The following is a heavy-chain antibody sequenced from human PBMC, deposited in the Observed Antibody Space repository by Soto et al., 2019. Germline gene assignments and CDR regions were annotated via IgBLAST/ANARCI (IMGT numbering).Heavy chain of an antibody. V-gene: IGHV3-30*18. D-gene: IGHD6-6*01. CDR2: ISYDGSNK. CDR1: GFTFSSYG. J-gene: IGHJ6*02. CDR3: AKVRIAAPEHVYYYGMDV. Sequence: PGGSLRLSCAASGFTFSSYGMHWVRQAPGKGLEWVAVISYDGSNKYYADSVKGRFTISRDNSKNTLYLQMNSLRAEDTAVYYCAKVRIAAPEHVYYYGMDVWGQGTTVTVSS.